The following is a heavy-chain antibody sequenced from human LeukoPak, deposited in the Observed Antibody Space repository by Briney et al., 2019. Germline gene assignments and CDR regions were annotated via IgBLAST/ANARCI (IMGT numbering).Heavy chain of an antibody. D-gene: IGHD2-15*01. CDR2: ITWNGGST. CDR1: GFTFSSHG. CDR3: ARGGGSIRHSYYYYVDV. J-gene: IGHJ6*03. V-gene: IGHV3-20*04. Sequence: GGSLRLSCAASGFTFSSHGMSWVRQAPGQGPEWVSGITWNGGSTDYAASVKSRFTISRDNAKNSLYLRMNSLRDEDTALYYCARGGGSIRHSYYYYVDVWGKGTSVTVSS.